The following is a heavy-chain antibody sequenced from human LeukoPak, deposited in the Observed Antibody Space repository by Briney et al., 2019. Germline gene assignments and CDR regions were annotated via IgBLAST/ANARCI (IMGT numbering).Heavy chain of an antibody. Sequence: GGSLRLSCAASGFTFSSFVLSWVRQAPGKGLEWVARIDSDGSGTRYADSVKGRFTISRDNAKNTLYLQMNSLRAEDTAVYYCARVLSADSPGFQHWGQGTLVTVSS. V-gene: IGHV3-74*01. CDR1: GFTFSSFV. J-gene: IGHJ1*01. CDR3: ARVLSADSPGFQH. CDR2: IDSDGSGT. D-gene: IGHD3-22*01.